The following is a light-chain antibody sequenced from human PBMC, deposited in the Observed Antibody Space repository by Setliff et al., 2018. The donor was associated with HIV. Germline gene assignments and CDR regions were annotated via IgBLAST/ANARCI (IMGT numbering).Light chain of an antibody. Sequence: SVLTQPASVSGSPGQSITIPCTGTSSDIGGYNSVSWYQQHPDKAPKLMIYDVTKRPSGVSNRFSGSKSGNTASLTISGLQAEDEADYYCCSYADSNTFVFGTGTKVTVL. CDR2: DVT. V-gene: IGLV2-23*02. CDR1: SSDIGGYNS. CDR3: CSYADSNTFV. J-gene: IGLJ1*01.